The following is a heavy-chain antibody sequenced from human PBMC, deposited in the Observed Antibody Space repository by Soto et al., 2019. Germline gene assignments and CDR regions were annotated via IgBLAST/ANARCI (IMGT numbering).Heavy chain of an antibody. CDR1: GYTFTGYY. CDR3: ARGGAYSNYVRFFRFEY. CDR2: INPNSGGT. V-gene: IGHV1-2*04. Sequence: QVQLVQSGAEVKKPGASVKVSCKASGYTFTGYYMHWVRQAPGQGLEWMGWINPNSGGTNYAQKLQGWVTMTRDTSISTAYMELSRLRSDDTAVYYCARGGAYSNYVRFFRFEYWGQGTLVTVSS. D-gene: IGHD4-4*01. J-gene: IGHJ4*02.